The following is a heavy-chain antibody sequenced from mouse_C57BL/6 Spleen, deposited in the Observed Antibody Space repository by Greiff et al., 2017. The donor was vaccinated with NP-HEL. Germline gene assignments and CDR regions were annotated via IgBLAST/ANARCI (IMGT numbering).Heavy chain of an antibody. CDR2: IWSGGST. CDR1: GFSLTSYG. D-gene: IGHD2-4*01. V-gene: IGHV2-2*01. Sequence: QVQLQQSGPGLVQPSQSLSITCTVSGFSLTSYGVHWVRQSPGKGLEWLGVIWSGGSTDYNAAFISRLSISKDNSKSQVFFKMNSLQADDTAIYYCARAYDYGWYFDVWGTGTTVTVSS. CDR3: ARAYDYGWYFDV. J-gene: IGHJ1*03.